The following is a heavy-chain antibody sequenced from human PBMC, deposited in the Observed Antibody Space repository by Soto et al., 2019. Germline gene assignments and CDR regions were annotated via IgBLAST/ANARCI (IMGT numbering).Heavy chain of an antibody. D-gene: IGHD2-15*01. J-gene: IGHJ4*02. Sequence: VASVKVSCKASGYTFTSYAMHWVRQAPGQRLEWMGWINAGNGNTKYSQKFQGRVTITRDTSASTAYMELSSLRSEDTAVYYCARDPVVVVAATGHFDYWGQGTLVTVSS. CDR1: GYTFTSYA. CDR3: ARDPVVVVAATGHFDY. V-gene: IGHV1-3*01. CDR2: INAGNGNT.